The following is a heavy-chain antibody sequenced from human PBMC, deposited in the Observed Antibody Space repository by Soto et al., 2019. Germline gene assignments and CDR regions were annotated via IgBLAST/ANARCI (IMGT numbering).Heavy chain of an antibody. J-gene: IGHJ6*03. CDR2: IYYSGST. Sequence: SETLSLTCTVSGGYINIHYWSWIRRPPGKGLEWIGYIYYSGSTNYNPSLQSRVTMSVDTSKNQFSLKLSSVTAADTAVYYCARLPIYSYYYYYMDVWGKGTTVTVSS. CDR1: GGYINIHY. D-gene: IGHD3-9*01. V-gene: IGHV4-59*08. CDR3: ARLPIYSYYYYYMDV.